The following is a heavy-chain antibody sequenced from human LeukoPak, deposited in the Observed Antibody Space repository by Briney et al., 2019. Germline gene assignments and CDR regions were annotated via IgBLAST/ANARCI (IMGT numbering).Heavy chain of an antibody. D-gene: IGHD2-15*01. J-gene: IGHJ5*02. CDR3: ARVICGGGSCYSDNWFDP. Sequence: PSETLSLTCTVSGASISGYYWTWIRQPAGKGLERIGRIYTSGSTKYNPSLKSRVSMSVDTSRNQFSLKVSSVTAADTAVYYCARVICGGGSCYSDNWFDPWGQGTLVTVSS. CDR2: IYTSGST. V-gene: IGHV4-4*07. CDR1: GASISGYY.